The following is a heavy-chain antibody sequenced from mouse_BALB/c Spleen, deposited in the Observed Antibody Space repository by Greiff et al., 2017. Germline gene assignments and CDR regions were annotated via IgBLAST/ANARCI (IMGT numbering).Heavy chain of an antibody. Sequence: QVQLKQSGAELVRPGTSVKVSCKASGYAFTNYLIEWVKQRPGQGLEWIGVINPGSGGTNYNEKFKGKATLTADKSSSTAYMQLSSLTSDDSAVYVCARERDGYYFDYWGQGTTLTVSS. V-gene: IGHV1-54*01. CDR1: GYAFTNYL. D-gene: IGHD2-3*01. CDR3: ARERDGYYFDY. J-gene: IGHJ2*01. CDR2: INPGSGGT.